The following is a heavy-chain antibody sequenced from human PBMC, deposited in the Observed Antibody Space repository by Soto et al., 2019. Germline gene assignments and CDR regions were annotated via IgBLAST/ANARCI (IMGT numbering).Heavy chain of an antibody. D-gene: IGHD6-13*01. Sequence: SETLSLTCTFSVGSISSGDYYWSWIRQPPWKGLEWIGYIYYSGSTYYNPSLKSRVTISADTSKNQFSLKLSSVTAADTAVYYCARGSSSWYGGDDYFEYLGQGTLDNVTS. CDR2: IYYSGST. V-gene: IGHV4-30-4*01. CDR1: VGSISSGDYY. CDR3: ARGSSSWYGGDDYFEY. J-gene: IGHJ4*02.